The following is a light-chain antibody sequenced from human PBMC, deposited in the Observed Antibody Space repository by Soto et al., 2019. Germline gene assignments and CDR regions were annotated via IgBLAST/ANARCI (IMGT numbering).Light chain of an antibody. J-gene: IGKJ5*01. CDR3: QQANNFPIT. CDR2: AAS. CDR1: QVLNSW. Sequence: DIPMTQSPSSVSASGGDRVTITCRASQVLNSWLAWYQQKPGTAPKLLIYAASNLQSGVPSRFSGSGSGTDFTLTINSLQPEDFATYYCQQANNFPITFGQGTRLEI. V-gene: IGKV1D-12*01.